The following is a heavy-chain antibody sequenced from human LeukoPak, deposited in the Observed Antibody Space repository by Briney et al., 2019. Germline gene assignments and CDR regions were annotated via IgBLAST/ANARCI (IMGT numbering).Heavy chain of an antibody. CDR1: GGSISSSSYY. D-gene: IGHD5-18*01. V-gene: IGHV4-61*01. Sequence: SETLSLTCTVSGGSISSSSYYWSWIRQPPGKGLEWIGYIYYSGSTNYNPSLKSRVTISVDTSKNQFSLKLSSVTAADTAVYYCARGGYSYGLDIWGQGTMVTVSS. CDR2: IYYSGST. J-gene: IGHJ3*02. CDR3: ARGGYSYGLDI.